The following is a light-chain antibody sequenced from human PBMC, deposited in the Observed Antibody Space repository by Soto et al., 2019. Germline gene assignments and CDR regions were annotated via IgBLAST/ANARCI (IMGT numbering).Light chain of an antibody. V-gene: IGLV2-14*01. CDR1: SSEVGGYNY. J-gene: IGLJ2*01. Sequence: QSVLTQPASVSGSPGQSITISCTGTSSEVGGYNYVSWYQQHPVKAPKLMIYNVSIRPSGISNRFSGTKYGNTASLTISGLQAENEGHYYCSSFTSTNPVLFGGGTTLTVL. CDR3: SSFTSTNPVL. CDR2: NVS.